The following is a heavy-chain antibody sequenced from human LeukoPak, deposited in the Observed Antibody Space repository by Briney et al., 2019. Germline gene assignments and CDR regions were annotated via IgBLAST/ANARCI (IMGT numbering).Heavy chain of an antibody. J-gene: IGHJ6*02. Sequence: SETLSLTCTASGGSFSSGGYYWSWIRQHPGKGLEWIGYIYYSGSTYYNPSLKSRVTISVDTSKNQFSLKLSSVTAADAAVYYCARVLTQYYYYGMDVWGQGTTVTVSS. CDR2: IYYSGST. CDR1: GGSFSSGGYY. CDR3: ARVLTQYYYYGMDV. V-gene: IGHV4-31*03.